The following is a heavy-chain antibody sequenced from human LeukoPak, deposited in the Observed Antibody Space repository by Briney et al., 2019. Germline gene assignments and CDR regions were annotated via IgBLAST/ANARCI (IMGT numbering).Heavy chain of an antibody. J-gene: IGHJ6*02. Sequence: GGSLRLSCAASGFTFSSYAMSWVRQAPGKGLEWVSAISGSGGSTYYADSVKGRFTISRDNSKNTLYLQMNSLRAEDTAVYYCAKSMVRGVNGYGTDVWGQGTTVTVSS. V-gene: IGHV3-23*01. CDR1: GFTFSSYA. D-gene: IGHD3-10*01. CDR2: ISGSGGST. CDR3: AKSMVRGVNGYGTDV.